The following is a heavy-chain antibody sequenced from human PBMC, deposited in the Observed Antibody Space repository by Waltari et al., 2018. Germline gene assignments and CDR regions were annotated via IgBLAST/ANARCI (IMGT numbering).Heavy chain of an antibody. CDR1: GFTFSSYA. CDR3: AKDRSTSPVIAADFDY. CDR2: ISGSGGST. J-gene: IGHJ4*02. V-gene: IGHV3-23*01. Sequence: EVQLLESGGGLVQPGGSLRLSCAASGFTFSSYAMSWVRQAPGKGLEWVSAISGSGGSTYYADSVKGRFTISRDNSKNTLYLQMNSLRAEDTAVYYCAKDRSTSPVIAADFDYWGQGTLVTVSS. D-gene: IGHD6-6*01.